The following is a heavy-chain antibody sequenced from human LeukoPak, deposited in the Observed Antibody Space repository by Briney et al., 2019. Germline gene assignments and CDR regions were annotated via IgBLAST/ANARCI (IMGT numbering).Heavy chain of an antibody. CDR1: GYTFTGYY. V-gene: IGHV1-2*04. J-gene: IGHJ4*02. CDR2: INPNSGGT. CDR3: ARIPRDILTGYLDY. Sequence: ASVKVSCKASGYTFTGYYMHWVRQAPGQGLEWMGWINPNSGGTNYAQKFQGWVTMTRDTSISTAYMELSSLRSDDTAVYYCARIPRDILTGYLDYWGQGTLVTVSS. D-gene: IGHD3-9*01.